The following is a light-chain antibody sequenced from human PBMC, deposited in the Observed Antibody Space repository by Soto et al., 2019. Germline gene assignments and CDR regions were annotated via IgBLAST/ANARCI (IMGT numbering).Light chain of an antibody. Sequence: DIQMTQYPSSLSASVGDRVTITCPASQDISNYLNWYQQKPGKAPKLLIYDASNLETGVPSRFSGSGSGTDFTFTISSLQPEDIATYYCQQYDNLPFTFGPGTKVDIK. V-gene: IGKV1-33*01. CDR3: QQYDNLPFT. CDR2: DAS. J-gene: IGKJ3*01. CDR1: QDISNY.